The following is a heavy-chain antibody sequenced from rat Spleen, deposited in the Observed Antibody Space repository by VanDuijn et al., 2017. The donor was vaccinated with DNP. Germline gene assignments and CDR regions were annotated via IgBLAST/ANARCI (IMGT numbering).Heavy chain of an antibody. J-gene: IGHJ4*01. CDR2: VWSGGTT. Sequence: EVQLKESGPGLVQPSQTLSLTCTVSGFSLTDYSVHWVRQPPGKGLEWMGVVWSGGTTAYYSALKSRLSISRDTSKNQVFLKMNSLQTEDTAIYYCTRDGSPYYSSYMDVMDAWGQGASVTVSS. CDR1: GFSLTDYS. CDR3: TRDGSPYYSSYMDVMDA. D-gene: IGHD1-2*01. V-gene: IGHV2S63*01.